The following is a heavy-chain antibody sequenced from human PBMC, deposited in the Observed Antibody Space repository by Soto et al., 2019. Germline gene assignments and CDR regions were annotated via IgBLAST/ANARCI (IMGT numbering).Heavy chain of an antibody. J-gene: IGHJ4*02. CDR1: GYTFTSYG. CDR3: ARGFCGYTSWCTPPGFDC. CDR2: ISAYNGNT. V-gene: IGHV1-18*01. D-gene: IGHD3-16*02. Sequence: SVKVSCKASGYTFTSYGISWVRQAPGQGLEWMGWISAYNGNTNYAQKLPGRVTMTTDTSTSTAYMELRSLRSDDTAVYYCARGFCGYTSWCTPPGFDCWGQGTRGAVAS.